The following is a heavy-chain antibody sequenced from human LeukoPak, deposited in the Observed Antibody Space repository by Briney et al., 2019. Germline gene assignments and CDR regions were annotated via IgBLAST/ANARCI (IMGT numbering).Heavy chain of an antibody. CDR2: IYYSGST. V-gene: IGHV4-39*07. D-gene: IGHD3-3*01. Sequence: SETLSLTCTVSGGSISSSSYYWGWIRQPPGKGLEWIGSIYYSGSTYYNPSLKSRVTISVDTSKNQFSLKLSSVTAADTAVYYCATGTYYDFWSGYYPKLYFDYWAREPWSPSPQ. CDR1: GGSISSSSYY. J-gene: IGHJ4*02. CDR3: ATGTYYDFWSGYYPKLYFDY.